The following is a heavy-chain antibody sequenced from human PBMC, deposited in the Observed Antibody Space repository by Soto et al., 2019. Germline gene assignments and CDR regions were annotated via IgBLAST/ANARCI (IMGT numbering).Heavy chain of an antibody. CDR2: INPATGAA. Sequence: QLHLVQSGAVVKKPGASVTVSCSASGYPVTAYYMHWVRQAPGRGLEWMGGINPATGAAKYTQTFRGRVHMPRDTSRSTVFMELSGLTSEDPAVFYCARGGGVGVAGSAAFDMWGQGTLVTVSS. V-gene: IGHV1-2*02. CDR3: ARGGGVGVAGSAAFDM. D-gene: IGHD3-3*01. CDR1: GYPVTAYY. J-gene: IGHJ3*02.